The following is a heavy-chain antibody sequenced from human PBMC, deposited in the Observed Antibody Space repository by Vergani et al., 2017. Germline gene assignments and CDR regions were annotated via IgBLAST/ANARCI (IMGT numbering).Heavy chain of an antibody. CDR2: IYHSGGA. J-gene: IGHJ4*02. CDR3: ARTESFILRYFHWAL. Sequence: QLHLQESGPGLVKPSETLSLTCTVSGGSITSSSYYWGWIRQPPEKGLEWIGNIYHSGGAYYNPSLKGRVTISVDTSKNQFSLEVTSVTAADTAIYFCARTESFILRYFHWALWGQGTLVTVSS. CDR1: GGSITSSSYY. V-gene: IGHV4-39*01. D-gene: IGHD3-9*01.